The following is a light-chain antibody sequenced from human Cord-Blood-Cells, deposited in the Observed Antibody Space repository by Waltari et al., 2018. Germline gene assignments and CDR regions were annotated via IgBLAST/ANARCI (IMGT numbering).Light chain of an antibody. Sequence: QSALTQPPSASGSPGQSVTISCTGTSSDAGGSHHVSWYQQHPGKAPKPRIYEVSKRPSGVPDRFSGSKSGNTASLTVSGLQAEDEADYYCSSYAGSNNYVFGTGTKVTVL. J-gene: IGLJ1*01. CDR2: EVS. CDR1: SSDAGGSHH. CDR3: SSYAGSNNYV. V-gene: IGLV2-8*01.